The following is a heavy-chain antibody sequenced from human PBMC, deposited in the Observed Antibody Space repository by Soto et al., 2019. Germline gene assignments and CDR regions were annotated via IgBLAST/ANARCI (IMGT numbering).Heavy chain of an antibody. V-gene: IGHV3-53*01. J-gene: IGHJ5*02. CDR2: IYSGGST. Sequence: EVQLVESGGGLIQPGGSLRLSCAASGFTVSSNYMSWVRQAPGKGLEWVSVIYSGGSTYYADSVKGRFTISRDNSKNTLDLQMNSMRAEDTSVYDRARGPSIEARPPLTSWGQGTLVTVSS. CDR1: GFTVSSNY. CDR3: ARGPSIEARPPLTS. D-gene: IGHD6-6*01.